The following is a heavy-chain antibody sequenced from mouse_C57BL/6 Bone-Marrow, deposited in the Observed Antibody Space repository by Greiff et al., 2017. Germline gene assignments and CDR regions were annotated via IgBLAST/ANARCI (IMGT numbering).Heavy chain of an antibody. CDR3: TTGYYFDY. Sequence: DVQLQESGAELVRPGASVKLSCTASGFNIKDDYMHWVKQRPEQGLEWIGWIDPENGATEYASKFQGKATITADTSSNTAYLQLSSLTSEDTAVYYCTTGYYFDYWGQGTTLTVSS. V-gene: IGHV14-4*01. CDR1: GFNIKDDY. J-gene: IGHJ2*01. CDR2: IDPENGAT.